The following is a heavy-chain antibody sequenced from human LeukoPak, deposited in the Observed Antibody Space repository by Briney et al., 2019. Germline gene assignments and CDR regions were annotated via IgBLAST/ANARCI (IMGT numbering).Heavy chain of an antibody. CDR3: AREGYYGSGSPPSLYFDY. CDR1: GFTFSSYA. D-gene: IGHD3-10*01. J-gene: IGHJ4*02. V-gene: IGHV3-30-3*01. Sequence: GGSLRLSCSASGFTFSSYAMHWVRQAPGKGLEWVAVTSSDLNVKLYADSVKGRFTISRDNSRSTLYLQMNSLRPEDTAIYYCAREGYYGSGSPPSLYFDYWGQGTLVTVSS. CDR2: TSSDLNVK.